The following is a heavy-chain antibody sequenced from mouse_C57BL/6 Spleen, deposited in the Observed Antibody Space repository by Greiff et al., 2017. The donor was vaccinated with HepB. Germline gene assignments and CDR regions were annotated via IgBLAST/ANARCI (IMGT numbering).Heavy chain of an antibody. J-gene: IGHJ4*01. V-gene: IGHV1-82*01. CDR3: ARSGYYGSSYGYYYAMDY. CDR2: IYPGDGDT. D-gene: IGHD1-1*01. CDR1: GYAFSSSW. Sequence: VKLQQSGPELVKPGASVKISCKASGYAFSSSWMNWVKQRPGKGLEWIGRIYPGDGDTNYNGKFKGKATLTADKSSSTAYMQLSSLTSEDSAVYFCARSGYYGSSYGYYYAMDYWGQGTSVTVSS.